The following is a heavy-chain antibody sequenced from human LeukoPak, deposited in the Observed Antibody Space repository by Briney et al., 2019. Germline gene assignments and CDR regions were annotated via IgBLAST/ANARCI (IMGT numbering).Heavy chain of an antibody. J-gene: IGHJ4*02. CDR3: ARGHSSSALDY. Sequence: SQTLSLTCTVSGGSISSGGYYWSWIRQHPGKGLEWIGYIYYSGSTYYNPSLKSRVTISVDTSKNQFSLKLSSVTAADTAVYSCARGHSSSALDYWGQGTLVTVSS. D-gene: IGHD6-6*01. V-gene: IGHV4-31*03. CDR2: IYYSGST. CDR1: GGSISSGGYY.